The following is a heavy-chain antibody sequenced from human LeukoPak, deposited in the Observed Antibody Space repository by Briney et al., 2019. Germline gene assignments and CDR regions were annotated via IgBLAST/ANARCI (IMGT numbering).Heavy chain of an antibody. CDR1: GGSISSSGYY. CDR3: ARHEYSGSYYGLSWFDP. Sequence: SETLSLTCTVSGGSISSSGYYWGWIRQPPGKGLEWIASIYYSGSTYYNPSLKSRATISVDTSKNQLSLKLSSLTAADTAVYYCARHEYSGSYYGLSWFDPWGQGTLVTVSS. CDR2: IYYSGST. D-gene: IGHD1-26*01. J-gene: IGHJ5*02. V-gene: IGHV4-39*01.